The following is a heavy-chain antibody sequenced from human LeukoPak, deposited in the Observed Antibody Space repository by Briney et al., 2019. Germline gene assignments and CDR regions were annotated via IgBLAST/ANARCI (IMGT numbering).Heavy chain of an antibody. V-gene: IGHV3-23*01. J-gene: IGHJ4*02. CDR1: GFTFSSYA. Sequence: PGGSLRLSCAASGFTFSSYAMSWVRQAPGKGLEWVSAISGSGGSTYYADSVKGRFTISRDNSKNTLYPQMNSLRAEDTAVYYCAKGGSYYYASSGYLPFDYWGQGTLVTVSS. CDR3: AKGGSYYYASSGYLPFDY. D-gene: IGHD3-22*01. CDR2: ISGSGGST.